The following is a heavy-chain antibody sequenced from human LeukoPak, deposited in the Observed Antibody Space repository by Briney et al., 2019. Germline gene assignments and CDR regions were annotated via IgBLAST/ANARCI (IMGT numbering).Heavy chain of an antibody. V-gene: IGHV1-8*01. J-gene: IGHJ6*03. CDR2: MNPNSGNT. CDR3: ARFQTPYSYAFIYYYYYYMDV. CDR1: GYTFTSYD. Sequence: ASVKVSCKASGYTFTSYDINWVRQATGQGLEWMGWMNPNSGNTGYAQKFQGRVTMTRNTSISTAYMELSSLRSEDTAVYYCARFQTPYSYAFIYYYYYYMDVWGKGTTATVSS. D-gene: IGHD5-18*01.